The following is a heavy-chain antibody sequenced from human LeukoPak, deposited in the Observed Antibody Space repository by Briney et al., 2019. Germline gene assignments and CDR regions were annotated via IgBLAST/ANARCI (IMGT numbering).Heavy chain of an antibody. CDR1: GGSISSGDYY. J-gene: IGHJ3*02. CDR3: ARHFSGLRFLEWTLDAFDI. Sequence: SETLSLTCTVSGGSISSGDYYWSWIRQPPGKGLEWIGYIYYSGSTYYNPSLKSRVTISVDTSKNQFSLKLSSVTAADTAVYYCARHFSGLRFLEWTLDAFDIWGQGTMVTVSS. D-gene: IGHD3-3*01. CDR2: IYYSGST. V-gene: IGHV4-30-4*01.